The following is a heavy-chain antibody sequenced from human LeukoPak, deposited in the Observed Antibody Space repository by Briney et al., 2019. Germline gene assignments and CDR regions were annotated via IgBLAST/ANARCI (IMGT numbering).Heavy chain of an antibody. CDR2: FDSENNKM. D-gene: IGHD6-19*01. V-gene: IGHV1-24*01. CDR3: ATDRVYRSSGRSWGFLDY. Sequence: ASVKVSCKIFEYSLSDLSIHWVREAPGEGLEWMGGFDSENNKMVYSQKFQGRVTMTEDTSADTAYMELTSLRSEDTAVYFCATDRVYRSSGRSWGFLDYWGQGTLVIVSS. CDR1: EYSLSDLS. J-gene: IGHJ4*02.